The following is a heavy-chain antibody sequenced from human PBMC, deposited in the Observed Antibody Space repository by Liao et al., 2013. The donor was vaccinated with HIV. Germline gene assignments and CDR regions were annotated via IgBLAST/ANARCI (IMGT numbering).Heavy chain of an antibody. CDR3: ARAGGYYDFWSGSRTHGTFHI. J-gene: IGHJ3*02. Sequence: QLQLQEPGPGLVKPSETLSLTCTVSGGSISSSSYYWGWIRQPPGKGLEWIGSIYYTGNTYYNPSLKSRVTISVDTSKNQFSLKLSSVTAADTAVYYCARAGGYYDFWSGSRTHGTFHIWGQGTMVSVSS. CDR2: IYYTGNT. D-gene: IGHD3-3*01. CDR1: GGSISSSSYY. V-gene: IGHV4-39*07.